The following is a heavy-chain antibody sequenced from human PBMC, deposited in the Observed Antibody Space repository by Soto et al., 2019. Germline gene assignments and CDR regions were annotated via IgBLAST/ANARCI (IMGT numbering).Heavy chain of an antibody. J-gene: IGHJ3*01. CDR2: ISGGGHNT. D-gene: IGHD3-22*01. CDR1: GFTFSNYA. CDR3: AKTDGTDGYYDAFDV. Sequence: EVQLLESGGGLVQPGGSLRLSCTASGFTFSNYAMDWVRQAPGKGLEWVSSISGGGHNTYYADSVKGRFTISRDNSKNTLFLQMNSLRVEDTALYFCAKTDGTDGYYDAFDVWGRGTMFTVSS. V-gene: IGHV3-23*01.